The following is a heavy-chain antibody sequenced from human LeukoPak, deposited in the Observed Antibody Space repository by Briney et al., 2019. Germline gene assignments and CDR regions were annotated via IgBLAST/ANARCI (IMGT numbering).Heavy chain of an antibody. CDR3: ARGPFVVVPAATPAEYFQH. Sequence: PSETLSLTCTVSGGSISSGSYYWSWIRQPAGKGLEWIGRIYTSGSTNYNPSLKSRVTISVDTSKNQFSLKLSSVTAADTAVYYCARGPFVVVPAATPAEYFQHWGQGALVTVSS. CDR2: IYTSGST. CDR1: GGSISSGSYY. V-gene: IGHV4-61*02. D-gene: IGHD2-2*01. J-gene: IGHJ1*01.